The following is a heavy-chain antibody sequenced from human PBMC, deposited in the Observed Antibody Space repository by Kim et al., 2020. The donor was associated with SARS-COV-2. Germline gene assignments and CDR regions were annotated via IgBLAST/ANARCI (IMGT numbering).Heavy chain of an antibody. J-gene: IGHJ5*02. V-gene: IGHV4-39*01. CDR3: ARNRYDFWSGYYPGLGWFDP. D-gene: IGHD3-3*01. CDR2: IYYSGST. CDR1: GGSISSSSYY. Sequence: SETLSLTCTVSGGSISSSSYYWGWIRQPPGKGLEWIGSIYYSGSTYYNPSLKSRVTISVDTSKNQFSLKLSSVTAADTAVYYCARNRYDFWSGYYPGLGWFDPWGQGTLVTVSS.